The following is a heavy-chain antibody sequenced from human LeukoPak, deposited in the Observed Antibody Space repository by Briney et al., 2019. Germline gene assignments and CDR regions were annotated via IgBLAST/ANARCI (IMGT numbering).Heavy chain of an antibody. J-gene: IGHJ6*02. V-gene: IGHV3-30-3*01. Sequence: GGSLRLSCAASGFTFSSYAMHWVRQAPGKGLEWVAVISYDGSNKYYADSVKGRFTISRDNSKNTLYLQMNSLRAEDTAVYYCARPIWFGELPVHYYYGMDVWGQGTTVTVSS. D-gene: IGHD3-10*01. CDR1: GFTFSSYA. CDR2: ISYDGSNK. CDR3: ARPIWFGELPVHYYYGMDV.